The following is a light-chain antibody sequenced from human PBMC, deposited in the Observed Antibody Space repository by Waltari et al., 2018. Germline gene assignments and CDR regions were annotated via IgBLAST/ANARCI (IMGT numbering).Light chain of an antibody. V-gene: IGLV2-14*01. Sequence: QSALTQPASVSGSPGQSLTISCTGTSRDVGAYNYVSWSQQHPGQAPKLLIYEVSNRPSGVSNRFSGSKSGNTASLTISGLQAEDEADYYCSSYTRSTTFVFGTGTKVTVL. CDR2: EVS. J-gene: IGLJ1*01. CDR3: SSYTRSTTFV. CDR1: SRDVGAYNY.